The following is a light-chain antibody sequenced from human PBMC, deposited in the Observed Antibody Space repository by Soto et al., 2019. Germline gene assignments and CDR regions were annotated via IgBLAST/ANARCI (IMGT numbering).Light chain of an antibody. J-gene: IGKJ5*01. V-gene: IGKV3-15*01. CDR3: QQYNNWPPIT. CDR2: GAS. CDR1: QSVSSN. Sequence: EIVITHSPATLSFSPVERATLSCRASQSVSSNLAWYQQKPGQAPRLLIYGASTRATGIPARFSGSGSGTEFTLTISSLQSEHFAVYYCQQYNNWPPITFGQGTRLEIK.